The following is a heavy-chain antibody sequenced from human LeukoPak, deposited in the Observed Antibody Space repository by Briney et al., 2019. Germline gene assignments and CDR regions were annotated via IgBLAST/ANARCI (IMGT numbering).Heavy chain of an antibody. CDR3: ARAIAARRRVGWDYFDY. Sequence: SETLSLICTVSGYSISSGYYWGWIRQPPGKGLEWIGSIYHSGSTYYNPSLKSRITISVDTSKNQFSLKLSSVTAADTAVYFCARAIAARRRVGWDYFDYWGQGTLVTVSS. CDR1: GYSISSGYY. V-gene: IGHV4-38-2*02. CDR2: IYHSGST. D-gene: IGHD6-6*01. J-gene: IGHJ4*02.